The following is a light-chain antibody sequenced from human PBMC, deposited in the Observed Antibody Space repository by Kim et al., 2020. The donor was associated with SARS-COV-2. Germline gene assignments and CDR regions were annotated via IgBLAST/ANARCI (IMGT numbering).Light chain of an antibody. J-gene: IGKJ2*01. CDR1: QSVSSY. CDR3: QQRSNWPPENT. Sequence: EIVLTQSPVTLSVSPGERATLSCRASQSVSSYLAWYQQKPGQSPRLLIYDASKRAIGIPARFSGSGSGTEFTLTISSLEPEDFAVYYCQQRSNWPPENTFGQGTKLEI. CDR2: DAS. V-gene: IGKV3-11*01.